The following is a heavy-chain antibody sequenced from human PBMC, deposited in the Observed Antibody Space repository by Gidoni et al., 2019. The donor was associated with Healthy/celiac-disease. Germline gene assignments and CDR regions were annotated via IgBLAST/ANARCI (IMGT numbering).Heavy chain of an antibody. Sequence: QVQLVESGGGVVQPGRSLRLSCAASGFTFSSYGMHWVRQAPGKGLEWVAVIWYDGSNKYYADSVKGRFTISRDNSKNTRYLQMNSLRAEDTAVYYCARGDVWYYDSSGYYQPDAFDIWGQGTMVTVSS. V-gene: IGHV3-33*01. CDR1: GFTFSSYG. D-gene: IGHD3-22*01. J-gene: IGHJ3*02. CDR3: ARGDVWYYDSSGYYQPDAFDI. CDR2: IWYDGSNK.